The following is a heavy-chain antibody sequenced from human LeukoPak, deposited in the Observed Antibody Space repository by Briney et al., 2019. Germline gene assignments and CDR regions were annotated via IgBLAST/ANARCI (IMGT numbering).Heavy chain of an antibody. J-gene: IGHJ5*02. CDR1: GASFTSYY. D-gene: IGHD3-16*02. Sequence: SETLSLTCSVSGASFTSYYWNRVRQRPGKGLEWIGYISYNERMDYGPTLKSRVTMSLDTSKNQFSLKLTSVTAADTAVYYCARDNSVGDIAWWFDPWGQGTLVTVSS. V-gene: IGHV4-59*01. CDR2: ISYNERM. CDR3: ARDNSVGDIAWWFDP.